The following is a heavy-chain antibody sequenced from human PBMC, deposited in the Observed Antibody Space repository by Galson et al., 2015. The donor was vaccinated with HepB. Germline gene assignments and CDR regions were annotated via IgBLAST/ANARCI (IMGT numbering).Heavy chain of an antibody. D-gene: IGHD5-18*01. Sequence: LSLTCAVSGGSISSGGYSWSWIRQPPGKGLEWIGYIYHSGSTYYNPSLKSRVTISVDRSKNQFSLKLSSVTAADTAVYYCARSHRSASFFRGYSYGSFDYWGQGTLVTVSS. CDR3: ARSHRSASFFRGYSYGSFDY. V-gene: IGHV4-30-2*01. CDR1: GGSISSGGYS. CDR2: IYHSGST. J-gene: IGHJ4*02.